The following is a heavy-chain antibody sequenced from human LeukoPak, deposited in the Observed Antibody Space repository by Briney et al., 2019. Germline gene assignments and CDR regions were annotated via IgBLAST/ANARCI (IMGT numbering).Heavy chain of an antibody. J-gene: IGHJ6*03. Sequence: ASVKVSCKASGYTFSSYGISWVRQAPGQGLEWMGWISAYNGNTNYAQKFQGRVTMTTDTSTSTAYMELRNLRSDDTAVYYCAREVGIGTPHMDVWGKGTTVTVS. CDR2: ISAYNGNT. D-gene: IGHD6-13*01. V-gene: IGHV1-18*01. CDR1: GYTFSSYG. CDR3: AREVGIGTPHMDV.